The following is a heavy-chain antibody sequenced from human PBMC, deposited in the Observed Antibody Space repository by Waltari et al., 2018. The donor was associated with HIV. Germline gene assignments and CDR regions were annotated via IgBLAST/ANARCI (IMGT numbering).Heavy chain of an antibody. CDR3: ATDFWSGHPDY. CDR1: EATFSGYS. V-gene: IGHV3-48*01. D-gene: IGHD3-3*01. J-gene: IGHJ4*02. Sequence: EVHLVESGGGLVQPGGSLRLTCTASEATFSGYSMNWVRKAPGKGLEWISYISSRHSTMFYSDSVKGRFTISRDNAKNSLYVEMTNRRVEDTAVYYCATDFWSGHPDYWGQGTLVTVSS. CDR2: ISSRHSTM.